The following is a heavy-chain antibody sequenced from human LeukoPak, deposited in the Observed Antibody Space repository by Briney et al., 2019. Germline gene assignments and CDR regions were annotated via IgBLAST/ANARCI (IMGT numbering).Heavy chain of an antibody. CDR3: ARDLVYAGIPANYYMDV. Sequence: GGSLRLSCAASGFTFSTYAMSWVRQAPGKGLGWVSHIRGTGTGTDYADSVKGRFTISRDDSKNTLYLQMNSLRAEDTAVYYCARDLVYAGIPANYYMDVWGKGTTVTVSS. J-gene: IGHJ6*03. D-gene: IGHD2/OR15-2a*01. CDR2: IRGTGTGT. CDR1: GFTFSTYA. V-gene: IGHV3-23*01.